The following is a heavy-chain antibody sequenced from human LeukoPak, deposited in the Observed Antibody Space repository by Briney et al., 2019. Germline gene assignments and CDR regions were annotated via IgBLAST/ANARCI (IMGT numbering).Heavy chain of an antibody. Sequence: PVKLSCKASGGTFISYATSWVRQAPGQGLEWMGGIIPIFGTTNYAQKFQGRVTITADESTSTAYMELSSLRSEDTAVYYCARGGRGRYYFDYWGQGTLVSSSS. D-gene: IGHD1-26*01. J-gene: IGHJ4*02. CDR3: ARGGRGRYYFDY. CDR2: IIPIFGTT. V-gene: IGHV1-69*13. CDR1: GGTFISYA.